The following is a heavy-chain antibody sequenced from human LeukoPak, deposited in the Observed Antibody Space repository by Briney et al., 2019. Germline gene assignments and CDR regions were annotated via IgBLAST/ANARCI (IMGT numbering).Heavy chain of an antibody. CDR1: GGSFSGYY. Sequence: SSETLSLTCAAYGGSFSGYYWSWIRQPPGKGLEWIGEINHSGSTNYNPSLKSRVTISVDTSKNQFSLKLSSVTAADTAVYYCARGIASAARGYFDYWGQGTLVTVSS. CDR2: INHSGST. J-gene: IGHJ4*02. CDR3: ARGIASAARGYFDY. V-gene: IGHV4-34*01. D-gene: IGHD6-25*01.